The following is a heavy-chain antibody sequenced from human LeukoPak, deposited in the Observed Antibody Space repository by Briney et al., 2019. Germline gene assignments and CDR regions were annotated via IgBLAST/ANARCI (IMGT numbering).Heavy chain of an antibody. CDR1: GYTFTSYG. J-gene: IGHJ4*02. CDR3: ARINPDFWSGYRYYFDY. CDR2: ISAYNGNT. Sequence: GASVKVSCKASGYTFTSYGISWVRQAPGQGLEWMGWISAYNGNTNYAQKLQGRVTMTTDTSTSTAYMELRSLRSDDTAVYYCARINPDFWSGYRYYFDYWGQGTLVTVSS. D-gene: IGHD3-3*01. V-gene: IGHV1-18*01.